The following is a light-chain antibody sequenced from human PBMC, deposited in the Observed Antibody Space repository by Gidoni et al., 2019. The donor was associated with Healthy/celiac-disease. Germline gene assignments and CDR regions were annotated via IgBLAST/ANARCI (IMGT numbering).Light chain of an antibody. V-gene: IGKV1-39*01. J-gene: IGKJ5*01. CDR2: AAS. Sequence: IQLPQPPSSLSASVGDRVTITCRASQSISSYLNWYQQKPGKAPKLLIYAASSLQSGVPSRFSGSGSGTDFTLTISSLQPEDFATYYCQQSYSTPITFGQGTQLEIK. CDR1: QSISSY. CDR3: QQSYSTPIT.